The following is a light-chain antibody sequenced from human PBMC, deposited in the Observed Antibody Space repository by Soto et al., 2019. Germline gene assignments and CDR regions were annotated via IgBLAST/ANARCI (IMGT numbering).Light chain of an antibody. J-gene: IGLJ2*01. Sequence: QSALTQPASVSGSPGQSITISCTGTSSDVGGYNYVSWYHHHPGKAPNLMIYEVSNRPSGVSNRFSGSKSGNTASLTISGLQAEDEADYSCSSYTSSSTVVFGGGTKLTVL. V-gene: IGLV2-14*01. CDR1: SSDVGGYNY. CDR3: SSYTSSSTVV. CDR2: EVS.